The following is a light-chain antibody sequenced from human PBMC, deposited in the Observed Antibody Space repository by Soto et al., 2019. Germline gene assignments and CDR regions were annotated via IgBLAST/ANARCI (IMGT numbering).Light chain of an antibody. CDR1: ISNIGANY. V-gene: IGLV1-47*01. CDR3: AAWDDSLSRLV. J-gene: IGLJ2*01. Sequence: QSVLTQPPSASGTPGQRVTISCSGSISNIGANYVFWYQQFPGTAPKLLVFRNYQRPSGVPDRFSGSKSDTSASLAISGLRSDDEADYYCAAWDDSLSRLVFGGGTQLTVL. CDR2: RNY.